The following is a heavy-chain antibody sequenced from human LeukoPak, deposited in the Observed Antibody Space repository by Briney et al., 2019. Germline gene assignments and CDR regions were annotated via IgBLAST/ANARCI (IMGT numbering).Heavy chain of an antibody. D-gene: IGHD3-3*01. CDR2: IYPGDSDT. CDR1: GYSFTSYW. J-gene: IGHJ6*03. Sequence: GESLKISCKGSGYSFTSYWIGWVRPMPGKGLEWTGIIYPGDSDTRYGPSFQGQVTISADKSISTAYLQWSSLKASDTAMYYCARQYDFWSGYRDSYYMDVWGKGTTVTVSS. CDR3: ARQYDFWSGYRDSYYMDV. V-gene: IGHV5-51*01.